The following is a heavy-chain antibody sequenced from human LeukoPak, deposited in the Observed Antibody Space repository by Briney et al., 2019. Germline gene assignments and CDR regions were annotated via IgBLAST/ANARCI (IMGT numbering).Heavy chain of an antibody. D-gene: IGHD5/OR15-5a*01. J-gene: IGHJ3*02. CDR2: IGIADDT. V-gene: IGHV3-13*01. CDR3: VRGGIQVSGIDAFDI. Sequence: GGSLRLSCAASGFTFRNYDMHWVRQFPGRGLEWVSAIGIADDTHYPDSVKGRFTISRENAKNSLYLQMNSLRDGDTAVSYCVRGGIQVSGIDAFDIWGQGTMVTVSS. CDR1: GFTFRNYD.